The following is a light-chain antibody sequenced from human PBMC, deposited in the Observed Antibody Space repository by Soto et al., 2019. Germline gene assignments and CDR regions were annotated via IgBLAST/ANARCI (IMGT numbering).Light chain of an antibody. CDR1: SSNIGAGYD. CDR2: GNI. V-gene: IGLV1-40*01. J-gene: IGLJ2*01. Sequence: QPVLTQPPSVSGAPGQRVAISCAGTSSNIGAGYDVHWYQHLPGTVPKLLIFGNINRPSGVPDRFSGSKSGTSASLAITGLQAADEGYYYCQTYDTGVSGSIFGGGTKLTVL. CDR3: QTYDTGVSGSI.